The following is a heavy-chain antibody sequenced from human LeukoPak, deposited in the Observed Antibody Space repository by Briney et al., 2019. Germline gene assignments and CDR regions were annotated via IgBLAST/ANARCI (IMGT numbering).Heavy chain of an antibody. CDR1: GYTFTGYY. Sequence: ASVRVSCKASGYTFTGYYVHWVRQAPGQGLEWMGWINPNSGGTNYAQKFQGRVTMTRDTSISTAYMELSRLRSDDTAVYYCARDIVVVVAATVQGWFDPWGQGTLVTVSS. V-gene: IGHV1-2*02. CDR3: ARDIVVVVAATVQGWFDP. D-gene: IGHD2-15*01. CDR2: INPNSGGT. J-gene: IGHJ5*02.